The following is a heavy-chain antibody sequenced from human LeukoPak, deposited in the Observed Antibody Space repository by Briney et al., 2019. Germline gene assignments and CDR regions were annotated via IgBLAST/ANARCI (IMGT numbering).Heavy chain of an antibody. CDR2: IYTSGST. CDR1: GGSISSYY. J-gene: IGHJ4*02. D-gene: IGHD5-18*01. V-gene: IGHV4-4*07. Sequence: SETLSLTCTVSGGSISSYYWSRIRQPAGKGLEWIGRIYTSGSTNYNPSLKSRVTMSVDTSKNQFSLKLGSVTAADTAVYYCARDRPYRGYSYGQIFDYWGQGTLVTVSS. CDR3: ARDRPYRGYSYGQIFDY.